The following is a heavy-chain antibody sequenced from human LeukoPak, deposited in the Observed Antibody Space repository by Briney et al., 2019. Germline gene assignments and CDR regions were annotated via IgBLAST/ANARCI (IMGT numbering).Heavy chain of an antibody. Sequence: GGSLRLSWAAYGFTFSSYSMNWVRQAPGKGLEWVSSISSSSSYIYYADSVKGRFTISRDNAKNSLYLQMNSLRAEDTAVYYGARDQVDFWSGYYSSWFDPWGQGTLVTVSS. CDR1: GFTFSSYS. CDR2: ISSSSSYI. D-gene: IGHD3-3*01. J-gene: IGHJ5*02. V-gene: IGHV3-21*01. CDR3: ARDQVDFWSGYYSSWFDP.